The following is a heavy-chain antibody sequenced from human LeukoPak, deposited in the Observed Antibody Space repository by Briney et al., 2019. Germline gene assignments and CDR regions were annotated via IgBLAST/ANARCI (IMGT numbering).Heavy chain of an antibody. CDR3: ASLAVAYLSGY. V-gene: IGHV4-38-2*02. D-gene: IGHD6-19*01. CDR1: DHSISSGFY. J-gene: IGHJ4*02. CDR2: TNHSGST. Sequence: SETLSLTCTVSDHSISSGFYWGWIRQPPGKGLEWIGSTNHSGSTYYNPSLKSRVTISVDMSKNQFSLKLSSVTAADTAIYYCASLAVAYLSGYWGQGTLVTVSS.